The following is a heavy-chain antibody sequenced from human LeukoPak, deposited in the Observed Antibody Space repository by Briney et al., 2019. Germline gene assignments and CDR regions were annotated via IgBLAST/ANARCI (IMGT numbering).Heavy chain of an antibody. CDR3: ANWHYGSGSYDPRWLELGGGY. V-gene: IGHV3-23*01. CDR2: ISGGSGTT. D-gene: IGHD3-10*01. J-gene: IGHJ4*02. CDR1: GFTFSSYA. Sequence: PGGSLRLSCAASGFTFSSYALTWVRQAPGEGLQWVSTISGGSGTTYYADSVKGRFTISRDNSKNTLYLQTNSLRAEDTAVYYCANWHYGSGSYDPRWLELGGGYWGQGTLVTVSS.